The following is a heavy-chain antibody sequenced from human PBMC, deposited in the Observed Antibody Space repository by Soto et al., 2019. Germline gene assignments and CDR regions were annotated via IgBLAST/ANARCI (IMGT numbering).Heavy chain of an antibody. J-gene: IGHJ6*02. D-gene: IGHD3-16*01. Sequence: ASVKVSCKASGYTFTSYAMHWVRQAPGQGLEWMGWINPNSGGTNYAQKFQGWVTMTRDTSISTAYMELSRLRSDDTAVYYCARVQIGGHPAYYYYGMDVWGQGTTVTVS. V-gene: IGHV1-2*04. CDR3: ARVQIGGHPAYYYYGMDV. CDR1: GYTFTSYA. CDR2: INPNSGGT.